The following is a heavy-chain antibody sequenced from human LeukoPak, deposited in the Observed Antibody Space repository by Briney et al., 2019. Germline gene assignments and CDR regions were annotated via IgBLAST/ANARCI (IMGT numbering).Heavy chain of an antibody. CDR3: ARHRKVRGIGY. CDR2: INHSGST. V-gene: IGHV4-34*01. D-gene: IGHD3-10*01. Sequence: SETLSLTCAVYGGSFSGYYWSWIPQPPGKGLEWIGEINHSGSTNYNPSLKSRVTISVDTSKNQFSLKLSSVTAADTAVYYCARHRKVRGIGYWGQGTLVTVSS. CDR1: GGSFSGYY. J-gene: IGHJ4*02.